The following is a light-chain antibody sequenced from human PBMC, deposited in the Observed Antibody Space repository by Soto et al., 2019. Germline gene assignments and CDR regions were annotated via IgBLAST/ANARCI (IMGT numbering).Light chain of an antibody. CDR3: QQYNNWPPK. Sequence: EIVMTQSPATLSVSPGERATLSCRASQSVSSNLAWYQQKPGQAPRLLIYGASTRATGIPARFSGSGSGTEFTLTISSLQSEDFAVYYGQQYNNWPPKFGGGTKVEIK. CDR1: QSVSSN. J-gene: IGKJ4*01. V-gene: IGKV3-15*01. CDR2: GAS.